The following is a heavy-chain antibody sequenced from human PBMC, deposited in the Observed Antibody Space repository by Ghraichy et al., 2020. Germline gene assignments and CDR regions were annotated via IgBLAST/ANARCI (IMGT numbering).Heavy chain of an antibody. CDR1: GFTFSSYA. D-gene: IGHD2-15*01. Sequence: GSLRLSCAASGFTFSSYAMHWVRQAPGKGLEWVAVISYDGSNKYYADSVKGRFTISRDNSKNTLYLQMNSLRAEDTAVYYCARVYCSGGSCYYYYGMDVWGQGTTVTVSS. J-gene: IGHJ6*02. V-gene: IGHV3-30*04. CDR2: ISYDGSNK. CDR3: ARVYCSGGSCYYYYGMDV.